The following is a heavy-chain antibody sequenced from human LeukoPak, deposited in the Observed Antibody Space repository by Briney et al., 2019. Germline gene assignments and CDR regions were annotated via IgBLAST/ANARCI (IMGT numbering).Heavy chain of an antibody. CDR3: ARDDGGYCSGGSCYPRPLFDY. CDR2: INPNSGGT. D-gene: IGHD2-15*01. Sequence: GASVKVSCKASGYTFTSYYMHWVRQAPGQGLEWMGWINPNSGGTNYAQKFQGWVTMTRDTSISTAYMELSRLRSDDTAVYYCARDDGGYCSGGSCYPRPLFDYWGQGTLVTVSS. V-gene: IGHV1-2*04. CDR1: GYTFTSYY. J-gene: IGHJ4*02.